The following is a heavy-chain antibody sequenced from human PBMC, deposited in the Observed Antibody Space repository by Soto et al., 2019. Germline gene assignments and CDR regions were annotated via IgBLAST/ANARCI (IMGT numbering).Heavy chain of an antibody. D-gene: IGHD6-6*01. CDR3: ARKFSSSSFYFDY. Sequence: GGSLRLSCAASGFPFSSYSMSWVRHAPDKGLEWVSAIGFRGDSTYYADSVKGRFTISRDNSKNTLYLQVNSLKAEDTAVYYCARKFSSSSFYFDYWGQGTLVTVSS. V-gene: IGHV3-23*01. CDR2: IGFRGDST. CDR1: GFPFSSYS. J-gene: IGHJ4*02.